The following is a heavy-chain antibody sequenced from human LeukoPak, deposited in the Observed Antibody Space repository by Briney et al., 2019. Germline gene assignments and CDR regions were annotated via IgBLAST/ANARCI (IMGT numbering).Heavy chain of an antibody. V-gene: IGHV4-30-2*01. Sequence: KPSETLSLTRAVSGGSITSGDFAWSWIRQPPGKGLDFIGYIYLDGSTFYNPSLKSRVTISVDTSKNQFSLKLSSVTAADTAVYYCARGAPEEYSYGFSFYYFDYWGQGTLVTVSS. CDR2: IYLDGST. CDR3: ARGAPEEYSYGFSFYYFDY. J-gene: IGHJ4*02. CDR1: GGSITSGDFA. D-gene: IGHD5-18*01.